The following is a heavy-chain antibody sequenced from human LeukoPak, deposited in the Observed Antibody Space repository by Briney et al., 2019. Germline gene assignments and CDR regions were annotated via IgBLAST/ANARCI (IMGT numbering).Heavy chain of an antibody. J-gene: IGHJ1*01. D-gene: IGHD3-3*01. CDR2: IKQDGSEK. V-gene: IGHV3-7*01. Sequence: GGSLRLSCAASGFTFSNYWMSWVRQAPGKGLEWVANIKQDGSEKYYVDSVKGRFTISRDNAKNSLYLQMNSLRAEDTAVYYCARDTEWLSRWGQGTLVTVSS. CDR3: ARDTEWLSR. CDR1: GFTFSNYW.